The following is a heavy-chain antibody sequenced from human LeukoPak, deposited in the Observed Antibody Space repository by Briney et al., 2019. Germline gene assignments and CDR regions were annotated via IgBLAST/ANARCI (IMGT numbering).Heavy chain of an antibody. J-gene: IGHJ3*01. V-gene: IGHV4-59*12. Sequence: SETLSLTCTVSGDSISNFYWSWIRQPPGKGLEWIGEIYHSGSTNYNPSVKSRLTISVDKSKNQFSLNLRSVTAADTAVYYCARNWDFWGRGTMVTVSS. D-gene: IGHD1-26*01. CDR2: IYHSGST. CDR1: GDSISNFY. CDR3: ARNWDF.